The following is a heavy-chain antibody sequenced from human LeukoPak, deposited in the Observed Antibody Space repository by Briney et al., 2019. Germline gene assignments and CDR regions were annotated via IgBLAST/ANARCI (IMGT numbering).Heavy chain of an antibody. Sequence: SETLSLTCIVSGASVSSGDHHWSWIRQAPGKGLEWIGHNMNTYYNPSLKSRVTISIDTSKNQFSLMLSTVTAADTAIYCATYYVNGAGRGHWGPGTLVTVSS. CDR2: NMNT. J-gene: IGHJ4*02. D-gene: IGHD2-8*01. V-gene: IGHV4-61*08. CDR3: TYYVNGAGRGH. CDR1: GASVSSGDHH.